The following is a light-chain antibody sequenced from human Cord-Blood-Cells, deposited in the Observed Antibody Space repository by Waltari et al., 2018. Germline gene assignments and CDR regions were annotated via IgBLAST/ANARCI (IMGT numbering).Light chain of an antibody. CDR3: CSSAGSSTWV. Sequence: QSALTPPASVSGSPGQSLTISCTGTSSDVGSYNHVSWYQQHPGKAPKLMIYEGSQRPSVVANRFSGSNSGTAASLTICGLQAEDEADYYCCSSAGSSTWVFGGGTKLTVL. V-gene: IGLV2-23*01. CDR2: EGS. J-gene: IGLJ3*02. CDR1: SSDVGSYNH.